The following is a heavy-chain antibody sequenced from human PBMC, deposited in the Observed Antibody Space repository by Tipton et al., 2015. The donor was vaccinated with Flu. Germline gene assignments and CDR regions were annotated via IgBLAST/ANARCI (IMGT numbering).Heavy chain of an antibody. V-gene: IGHV4-38-2*01. Sequence: TLSLTCAVPGYSISNGYYWGWIRQPPGKGLEWIGSIYHSGSTYYNPSLKSRVTISIDTSRNHFSLNLISVTAADTAVYYCAGGIGGYSFNWFDPWGQGTLVTVSS. CDR3: AGGIGGYSFNWFDP. D-gene: IGHD5-18*01. J-gene: IGHJ5*02. CDR2: IYHSGST. CDR1: GYSISNGYY.